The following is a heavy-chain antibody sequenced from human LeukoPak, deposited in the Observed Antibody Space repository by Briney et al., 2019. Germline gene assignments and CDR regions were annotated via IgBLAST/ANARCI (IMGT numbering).Heavy chain of an antibody. V-gene: IGHV1-69*05. Sequence: SVKVSCKASGGTFSSYAISWVRQAPGQGLEWMGGIIPIFGTANYAQKFQGRVTITTDESTSTAYMELSSLRSEDTAVYYCARAYCSSTSCYTYWFDPWGQGTLVTVSS. D-gene: IGHD2-2*02. J-gene: IGHJ5*02. CDR2: IIPIFGTA. CDR3: ARAYCSSTSCYTYWFDP. CDR1: GGTFSSYA.